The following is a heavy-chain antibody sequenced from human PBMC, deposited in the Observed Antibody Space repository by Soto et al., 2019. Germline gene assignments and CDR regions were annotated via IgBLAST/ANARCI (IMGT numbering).Heavy chain of an antibody. J-gene: IGHJ6*02. CDR2: ISGSGGST. Sequence: EVQLLESGGGLVQPGGSLRLSCAASGFTFSSYAMSWVRQAPGKGLEWVSAISGSGGSTYYADSVKGRFTISRDNSKNTLYLQMNSLRAEDTAVYYCAKRYCDSSGYYSIPYYYGMDVWGQGTTVTVSS. CDR1: GFTFSSYA. CDR3: AKRYCDSSGYYSIPYYYGMDV. V-gene: IGHV3-23*01. D-gene: IGHD3-22*01.